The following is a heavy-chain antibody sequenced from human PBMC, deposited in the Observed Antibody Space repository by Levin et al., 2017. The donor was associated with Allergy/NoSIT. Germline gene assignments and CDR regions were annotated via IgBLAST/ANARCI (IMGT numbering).Heavy chain of an antibody. CDR3: ARDCGGDCSGGY. J-gene: IGHJ4*02. CDR2: IYYSGST. Sequence: SETLSLTCTVSGGSISSGDYYWSWIRQPPGMGLEWIGYIYYSGSTYYNPSLKSRVTISVDTSKNQFSLKLSSVTAADTAVYYCARDCGGDCSGGYWGQGTLVTVSS. D-gene: IGHD2-21*02. V-gene: IGHV4-30-4*01. CDR1: GGSISSGDYY.